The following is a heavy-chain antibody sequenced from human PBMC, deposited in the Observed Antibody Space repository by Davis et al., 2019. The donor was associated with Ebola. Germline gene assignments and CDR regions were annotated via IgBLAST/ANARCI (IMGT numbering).Heavy chain of an antibody. J-gene: IGHJ4*02. CDR1: GGSFSGYY. Sequence: SETLSLTCAVYGGSFSGYYWSWIRQPPGKGLEWIGEINHSGSTNYNPSLKSRVTISVDTSKNQFSLKLSSVTAADTAVYYCASLFAVTTAEYYFDYWGQGTLVTVSS. CDR2: INHSGST. CDR3: ASLFAVTTAEYYFDY. V-gene: IGHV4-34*01. D-gene: IGHD4-17*01.